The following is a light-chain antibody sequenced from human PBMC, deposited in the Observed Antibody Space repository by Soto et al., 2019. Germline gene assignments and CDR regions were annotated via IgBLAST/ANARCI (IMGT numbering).Light chain of an antibody. J-gene: IGKJ4*01. CDR1: QSVSSY. CDR3: QQYGSSPGT. V-gene: IGKV3-20*01. Sequence: EIVLTQSPGTLSLSPGERATLSCRASQSVSSYLAWYQQKRGQAPRLLISGASSRATGIPDRFSGSGSGTDFNLTISRLEPEDFAVYYCQQYGSSPGTFGGGTKVEIK. CDR2: GAS.